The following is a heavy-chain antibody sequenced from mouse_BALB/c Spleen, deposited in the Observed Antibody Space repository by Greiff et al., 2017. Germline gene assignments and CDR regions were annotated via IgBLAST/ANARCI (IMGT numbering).Heavy chain of an antibody. CDR2: INPSTGYT. CDR1: GYTFTSYW. Sequence: VQLQQSGAELAKPGASVKMSCKASGYTFTSYWMHWVKQRPGQGLEWIGYINPSTGYTEYNQKFKDKATLTADKSSSTAYMQLSSLSSEDSAVYYCARAGRHFDYFDYWGQGTTLTVSS. J-gene: IGHJ2*01. CDR3: ARAGRHFDYFDY. V-gene: IGHV1-7*01. D-gene: IGHD3-2*01.